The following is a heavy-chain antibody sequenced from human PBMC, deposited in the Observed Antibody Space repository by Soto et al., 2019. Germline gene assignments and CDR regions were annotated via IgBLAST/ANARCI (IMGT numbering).Heavy chain of an antibody. D-gene: IGHD6-6*01. CDR2: VSAYNGNT. Sequence: KLCCEASGYSFTSYSRRWVLQSHGQGLEWMGWVSAYNGNTNYAQKLQGRVTMTTDTSTTTAYMELRSLRSDDTAVYYCATDGSSSSPNATFDTSGQGTLVTGPS. J-gene: IGHJ5*02. CDR1: GYSFTSYS. V-gene: IGHV1-18*01. CDR3: ATDGSSSSPNATFDT.